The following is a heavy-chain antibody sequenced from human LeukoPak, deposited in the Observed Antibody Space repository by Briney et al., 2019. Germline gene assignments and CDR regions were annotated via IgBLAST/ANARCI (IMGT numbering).Heavy chain of an antibody. CDR1: GFTFSSYS. CDR3: SRVQTYYYGSGEYYFDY. D-gene: IGHD3-10*01. J-gene: IGHJ4*02. Sequence: GGSLRLSCAASGFTFSSYSMNWVRQAPGKGLEWVSSISSSSSYIYYADSVKGRFTISRDNAKNSLYLQMNSLRAEDTAVYYCSRVQTYYYGSGEYYFDYWGQGTLATVSS. V-gene: IGHV3-21*01. CDR2: ISSSSSYI.